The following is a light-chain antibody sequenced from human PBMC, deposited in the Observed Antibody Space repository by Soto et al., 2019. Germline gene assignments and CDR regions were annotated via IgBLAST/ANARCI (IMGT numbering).Light chain of an antibody. CDR3: ATWDDGVNGVL. CDR2: RNN. V-gene: IGLV1-44*01. CDR1: SSNIESHS. J-gene: IGLJ2*01. Sequence: QSALTQPPSMSGTPGQRVSISCSGSSSNIESHSVDWYQHFPGTAPKLVINRNNQRPSGVPDRFSGSKSGTSASLAISGLQSEDEADYYCATWDDGVNGVLFGGGTKLTVL.